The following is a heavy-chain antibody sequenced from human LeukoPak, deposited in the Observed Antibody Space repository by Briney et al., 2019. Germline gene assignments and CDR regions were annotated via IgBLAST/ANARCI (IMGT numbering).Heavy chain of an antibody. CDR1: GDYINNPTYY. CDR3: ALWGTWGYFDY. Sequence: SETLSLTCGVSGDYINNPTYYWGWIRQPPGKGLEWIGSTHNSGSAYYNPSVKSRVTISVDTSKKQFSVKLNSVTAADTAVYYCALWGTWGYFDYWGQGTLVTVSS. V-gene: IGHV4-39*01. J-gene: IGHJ4*02. CDR2: THNSGSA. D-gene: IGHD3-16*01.